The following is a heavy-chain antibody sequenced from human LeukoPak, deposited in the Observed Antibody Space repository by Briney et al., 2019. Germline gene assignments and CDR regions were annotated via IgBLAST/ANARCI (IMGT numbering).Heavy chain of an antibody. CDR1: RYTFTSYD. Sequence: ASVKVSCKASRYTFTSYDINWVRQATGQGLEWMGWMNPNSGNTGYAQKFQGRVTMTRNTYISTAYMELSSLRSEDTAVYYCARVLAADDGLYNWFDPWGQGTLVTVSS. D-gene: IGHD6-13*01. CDR2: MNPNSGNT. CDR3: ARVLAADDGLYNWFDP. J-gene: IGHJ5*02. V-gene: IGHV1-8*01.